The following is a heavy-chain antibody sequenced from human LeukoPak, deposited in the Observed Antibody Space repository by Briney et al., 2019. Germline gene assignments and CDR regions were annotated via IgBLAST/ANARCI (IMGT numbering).Heavy chain of an antibody. V-gene: IGHV3-48*01. CDR2: ISTFSSTI. D-gene: IGHD3/OR15-3a*01. CDR1: GITFSSNG. Sequence: GGSLRLSCAASGITFSSNGMVWVRQTPEKGLEWVSYISTFSSTIKYADSVRGRFTISRDNANNSLYLQMDSLRADDTAVYYWAREVVGLDYWGQGILVTVSS. J-gene: IGHJ4*02. CDR3: AREVVGLDY.